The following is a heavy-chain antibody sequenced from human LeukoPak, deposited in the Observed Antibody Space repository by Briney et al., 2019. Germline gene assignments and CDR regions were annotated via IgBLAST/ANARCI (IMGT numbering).Heavy chain of an antibody. D-gene: IGHD2-21*01. CDR2: ISAYNGNT. V-gene: IGHV1-18*04. J-gene: IGHJ6*03. Sequence: ASVKVSCKASGYTFTGYYIHWFRQAPGQGLEWMGWISAYNGNTNYAQKLQGRVTMTTDTSTSTAYMELRSLRSDDTAVYYCARAAAYCGGDCPGYYYYYYRDVWGEGTTVTVSS. CDR3: ARAAAYCGGDCPGYYYYYYRDV. CDR1: GYTFTGYY.